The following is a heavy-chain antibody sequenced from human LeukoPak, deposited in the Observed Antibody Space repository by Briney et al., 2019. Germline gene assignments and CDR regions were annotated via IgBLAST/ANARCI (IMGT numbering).Heavy chain of an antibody. D-gene: IGHD3-3*01. Sequence: GGSLRLSCAASGFTFSSYGMHWVRQAPGKGLEWVAVISYDGSNKYYADSVKGRFTISRDNSKNTLSLQINSLRAEDTAVYYCVKGYYDFDYWGQGTLVTVSS. V-gene: IGHV3-30*18. J-gene: IGHJ4*02. CDR3: VKGYYDFDY. CDR1: GFTFSSYG. CDR2: ISYDGSNK.